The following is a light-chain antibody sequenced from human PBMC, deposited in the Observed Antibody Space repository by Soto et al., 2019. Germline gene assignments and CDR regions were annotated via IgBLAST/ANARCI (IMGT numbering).Light chain of an antibody. Sequence: DIQMTQSPSSLSASVGDRVTITCRASQSISSYLNWYQQKPGKAPKLLIYAASSLQSGVPSRFSGSGSGTDFTLTISSLQPDDFATYFCQHYNTYSWTFGQGTKV. CDR2: AAS. J-gene: IGKJ1*01. CDR3: QHYNTYSWT. V-gene: IGKV1-39*01. CDR1: QSISSY.